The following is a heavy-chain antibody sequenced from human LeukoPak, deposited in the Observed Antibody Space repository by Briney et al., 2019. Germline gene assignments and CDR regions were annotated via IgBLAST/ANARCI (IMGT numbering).Heavy chain of an antibody. J-gene: IGHJ4*02. V-gene: IGHV4-34*01. CDR2: INHSGST. CDR1: GGSFSGHY. D-gene: IGHD3-9*01. CDR3: ARGLRYFDWLLSSGDY. Sequence: SETLSLTCAVCGGSFSGHYWSWIRQPPGKGLEWIGEINHSGSTNYSPSLKSRVTISVDTSKNQFSLKLSSVTAADTAVYYCARGLRYFDWLLSSGDYWGQGTLVTVSS.